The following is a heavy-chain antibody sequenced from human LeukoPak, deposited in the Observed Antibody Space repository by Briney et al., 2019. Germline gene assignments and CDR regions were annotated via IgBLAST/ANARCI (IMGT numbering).Heavy chain of an antibody. CDR2: ISHLGST. J-gene: IGHJ6*02. V-gene: IGHV4-39*07. CDR1: GGSISSSSYY. CDR3: ARGPWGLLRHNVNYYGMDV. Sequence: SETLSLTCTVSGGSISSSSYYWGWIRQPPGKGLEWIGEISHLGSTNYIPSLKSRVTISLDTSKNQFSLMVTSVTAADTAVYYCARGPWGLLRHNVNYYGMDVWGQGTTVTVSS. D-gene: IGHD2-15*01.